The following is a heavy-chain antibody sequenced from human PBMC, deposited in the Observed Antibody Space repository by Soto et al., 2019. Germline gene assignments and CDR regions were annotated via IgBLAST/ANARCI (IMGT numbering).Heavy chain of an antibody. CDR2: MNPNSGNT. Sequence: GASVKVSCKASGYTFTSYDINWGRQATGQRVEWKGWMNPNSGNTGYAQKFQGRVTMTRNTSISTAYMELSSLRSEDTAVYYCARAPSLYDFWSGSNYYYYYMDVWGKGTTVTVS. J-gene: IGHJ6*03. CDR1: GYTFTSYD. CDR3: ARAPSLYDFWSGSNYYYYYMDV. V-gene: IGHV1-8*01. D-gene: IGHD3-3*01.